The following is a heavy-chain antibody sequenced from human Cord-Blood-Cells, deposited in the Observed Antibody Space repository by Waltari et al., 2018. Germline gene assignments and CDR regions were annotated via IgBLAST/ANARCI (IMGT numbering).Heavy chain of an antibody. J-gene: IGHJ5*02. V-gene: IGHV1-69*01. Sequence: QVQLVQSGAEVKKPGSSVKVSCKASGGTFSSYAISWVRQAPGQGLEWMGGIIPIFGTANYAQKFQGRGTITADESTSTAYMELSSLRSEDTAVYYCARRIFINNNWGSSSWFDPWGQGTLVTVSS. CDR2: IIPIFGTA. CDR3: ARRIFINNNWGSSSWFDP. D-gene: IGHD7-27*01. CDR1: GGTFSSYA.